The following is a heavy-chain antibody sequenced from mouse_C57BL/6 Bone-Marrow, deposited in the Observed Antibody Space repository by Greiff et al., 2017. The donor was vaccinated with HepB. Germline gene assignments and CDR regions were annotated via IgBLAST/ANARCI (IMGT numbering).Heavy chain of an antibody. CDR3: ARKYYGNRGGY. J-gene: IGHJ2*01. CDR2: IHPNSGST. CDR1: GYTFTSYG. Sequence: QVQLQQSGAELARPGASVKLSCKASGYTFTSYGISWVKQRTGQGLEWIGMIHPNSGSTNYNEKFKSKATLTVDKSSSTAYMQLSSLTSEDSAVYYCARKYYGNRGGYWGQGTTLTVSS. D-gene: IGHD1-1*01. V-gene: IGHV1-81*01.